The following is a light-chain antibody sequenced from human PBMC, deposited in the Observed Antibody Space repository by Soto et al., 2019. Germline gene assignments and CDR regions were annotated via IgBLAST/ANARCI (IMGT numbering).Light chain of an antibody. J-gene: IGLJ1*01. Sequence: QSVLTQPPSASGSPGQSVTISCTGTSGDVGGYDYVSWYQQHPGKAPKLMIYEVTKRPLGVPDRFSGSKSGNTASLTVSGLQAEDEADYYCCSYAGSYTFVFGIGTKVTVL. CDR1: SGDVGGYDY. V-gene: IGLV2-8*01. CDR2: EVT. CDR3: CSYAGSYTFV.